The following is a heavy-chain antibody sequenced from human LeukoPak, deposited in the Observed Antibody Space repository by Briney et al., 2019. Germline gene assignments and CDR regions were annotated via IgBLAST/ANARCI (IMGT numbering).Heavy chain of an antibody. CDR1: GFTFSSYA. D-gene: IGHD3-10*01. V-gene: IGHV3-23*01. CDR3: AKEDYSGSGSPEYFHY. CDR2: ISDSGGSR. Sequence: QSGGSLRLSCAASGFTFSSYAMSWVRQGPGKGLEWVSAISDSGGSRYYADSVKGRFTISRDNSKNTLYLQMNSLRAEDTAVYYCAKEDYSGSGSPEYFHYWGQGTLVTVSS. J-gene: IGHJ1*01.